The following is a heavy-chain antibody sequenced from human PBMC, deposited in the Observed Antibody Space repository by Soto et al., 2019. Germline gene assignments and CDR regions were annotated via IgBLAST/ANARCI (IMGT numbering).Heavy chain of an antibody. CDR2: ISYDGSNK. CDR1: GFTFSSYG. Sequence: QVQLVESGGGVVQPGRSLRLSCAASGFTFSSYGMHWVRQAPGKGLEWVALISYDGSNKYYADSVKGRFTISRDNSKKTVSLQVSSLRPEDTAVYYCAKDRDSSGWFSGYYYGVDVWGQGTTVTVSS. CDR3: AKDRDSSGWFSGYYYGVDV. D-gene: IGHD6-19*01. V-gene: IGHV3-30*18. J-gene: IGHJ6*02.